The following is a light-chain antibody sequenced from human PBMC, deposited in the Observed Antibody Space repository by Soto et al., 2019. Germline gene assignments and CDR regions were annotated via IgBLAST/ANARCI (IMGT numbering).Light chain of an antibody. Sequence: QSALTRPASVSGSPGQSITISCTGTSSDVGGYNYVSWYQQHPGKAPKLMIYEVSNRPSGVSNRFSGSKSGNTASLTISGLQAEDDADYYCSSYTSSITYVFGTGTKVTVL. CDR3: SSYTSSITYV. V-gene: IGLV2-14*01. CDR2: EVS. CDR1: SSDVGGYNY. J-gene: IGLJ1*01.